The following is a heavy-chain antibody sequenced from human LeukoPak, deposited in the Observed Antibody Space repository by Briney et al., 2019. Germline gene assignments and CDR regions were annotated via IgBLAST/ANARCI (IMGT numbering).Heavy chain of an antibody. J-gene: IGHJ4*02. V-gene: IGHV5-51*01. CDR1: GYTFTSYW. Sequence: GESLKISCKGSGYTFTSYWIGWVRQMPGKGLEWMGIIYPGDSDTRYSPSFQGQVTISADKSISTAYLQWSSLKASDTAMYYCARPQGAARPGDYFDYWGQGTLVTVSS. D-gene: IGHD6-6*01. CDR3: ARPQGAARPGDYFDY. CDR2: IYPGDSDT.